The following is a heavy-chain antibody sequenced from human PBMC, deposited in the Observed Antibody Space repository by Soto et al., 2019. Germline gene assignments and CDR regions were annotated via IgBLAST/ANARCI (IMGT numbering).Heavy chain of an antibody. CDR3: AKLTSSGWYYFES. Sequence: PGGSLRLSCAASGFIFGSCALNWVRQAPGKGWGWVSGISASGGTTNYADSVKGRFTISRDNSSNTLYLQLNSLRADDTALYYCAKLTSSGWYYFESWGQGALVPGSS. CDR2: ISASGGTT. CDR1: GFIFGSCA. D-gene: IGHD6-19*01. J-gene: IGHJ4*02. V-gene: IGHV3-23*01.